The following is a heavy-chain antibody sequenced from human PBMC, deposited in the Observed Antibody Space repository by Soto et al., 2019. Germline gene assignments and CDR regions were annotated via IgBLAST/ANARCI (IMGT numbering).Heavy chain of an antibody. CDR2: IYYSGST. V-gene: IGHV4-61*08. CDR1: GVSISSGGYY. J-gene: IGHJ4*02. Sequence: SETLSLTCTVSGVSISSGGYYWSWIRQPPGKGLEWIGYIYYSGSTNYNPSLKSRVTISVDTSNNQFSLKLSSVTAADTAVYYCARRWGAAFDYWGQGTLVTVSS. D-gene: IGHD1-26*01. CDR3: ARRWGAAFDY.